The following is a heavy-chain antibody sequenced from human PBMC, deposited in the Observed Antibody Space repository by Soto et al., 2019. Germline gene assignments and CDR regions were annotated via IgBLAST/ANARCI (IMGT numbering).Heavy chain of an antibody. Sequence: GGSLRLSGGTSGFTFSGSAIHWVRQASGKGLEWVGRIRSKTNSYATAYAASVKGRFTISRDDSKDTAYLQMNSLKTEDTAVYYCTRDPRNYYDSIGSANWFDPWGQGTLVTSPQ. CDR1: GFTFSGSA. D-gene: IGHD3-22*01. CDR2: IRSKTNSYAT. J-gene: IGHJ5*02. CDR3: TRDPRNYYDSIGSANWFDP. V-gene: IGHV3-73*01.